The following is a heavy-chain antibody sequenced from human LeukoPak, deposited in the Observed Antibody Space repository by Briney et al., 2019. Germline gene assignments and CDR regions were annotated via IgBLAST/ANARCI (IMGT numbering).Heavy chain of an antibody. V-gene: IGHV4-31*03. CDR2: IYYSGST. CDR3: ARQTVAGTVRDAFDI. J-gene: IGHJ3*02. Sequence: PSQTLSLTCTVSGGSIRSGDYSWNWIRQHPGKGLEWIGYIYYSGSTYYNPSLTSRVTMSVDTSKNQFSLKLSSVTAADTAVYYCARQTVAGTVRDAFDIWGQGTMVTVSS. D-gene: IGHD6-19*01. CDR1: GGSIRSGDYS.